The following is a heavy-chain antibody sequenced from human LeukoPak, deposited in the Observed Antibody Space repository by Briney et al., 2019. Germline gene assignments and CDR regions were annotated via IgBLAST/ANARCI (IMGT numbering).Heavy chain of an antibody. CDR1: GFTFSSYA. V-gene: IGHV3-23*01. Sequence: GGSLRLSCAASGFTFSSYAMSCVRQAPGKGLEWVSATSGSGHSTYYADSVKGRFTISRDSSKNTLYLQMNSLRAEDTAVYYCAKDCRFDPWGQGTLVTVSS. CDR3: AKDCRFDP. J-gene: IGHJ5*02. CDR2: TSGSGHST.